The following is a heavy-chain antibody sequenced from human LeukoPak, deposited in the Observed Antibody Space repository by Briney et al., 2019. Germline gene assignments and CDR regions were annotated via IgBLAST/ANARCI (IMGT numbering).Heavy chain of an antibody. CDR3: ARVPLGTTGTTEIWYMDV. V-gene: IGHV1-2*02. Sequence: AASVKVSCKASGYTFTGYYMHWVRQAPGQGLEWMGWINPNSGGTNYAQKFQGRVTMTRDTSISTAYMELSRLRSDDTAVYYCARVPLGTTGTTEIWYMDVWGKGTTVTVSS. CDR2: INPNSGGT. CDR1: GYTFTGYY. D-gene: IGHD1-1*01. J-gene: IGHJ6*03.